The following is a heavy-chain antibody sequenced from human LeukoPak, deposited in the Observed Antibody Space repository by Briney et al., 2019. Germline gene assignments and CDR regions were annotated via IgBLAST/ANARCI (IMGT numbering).Heavy chain of an antibody. CDR1: GGSISSYY. J-gene: IGHJ6*03. CDR3: AREGGPYCSSTSCQYYYYYYMDV. CDR2: IYTSGST. V-gene: IGHV4-4*07. D-gene: IGHD2-2*01. Sequence: SETLSLTCTVSGGSISSYYWSWIRQPAGKGLEWIGRIYTSGSTNYNPSLKSRVTRSVDTSKNQFSLKLSSVTAADTAVYYCAREGGPYCSSTSCQYYYYYYMDVWGKGTTVTVSS.